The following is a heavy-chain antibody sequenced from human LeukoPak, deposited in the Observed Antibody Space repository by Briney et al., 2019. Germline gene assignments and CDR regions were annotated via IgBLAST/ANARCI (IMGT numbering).Heavy chain of an antibody. V-gene: IGHV4-39*07. J-gene: IGHJ4*02. CDR3: ARTPIVVVPAADIAAAGHFDY. D-gene: IGHD2-2*01. Sequence: SETLSLTCTVSGGSLSSTGFYWGWIRQPPGKGLEWIGSIYYSGSTYYNPSLKSRVTLSVDTSKNQFSLRLSSVTAADTAVYYCARTPIVVVPAADIAAAGHFDYWGQGTLVTVSS. CDR1: GGSLSSTGFY. CDR2: IYYSGST.